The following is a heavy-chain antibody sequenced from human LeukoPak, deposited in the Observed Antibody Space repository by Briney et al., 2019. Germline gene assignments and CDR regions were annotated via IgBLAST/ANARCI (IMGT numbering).Heavy chain of an antibody. CDR1: GGSISSSSYY. CDR2: IYYSGST. D-gene: IGHD4-23*01. Sequence: SETLSLTCTVSGGSISSSSYYWGWIRQPPGKGLEWIGSIYYSGSTYYNPSLKSRVTISVDTSKNQFSLKLSSVTAADTAVYYCAREKYGGGDYWGQGTLVTVSS. CDR3: AREKYGGGDY. J-gene: IGHJ4*02. V-gene: IGHV4-39*07.